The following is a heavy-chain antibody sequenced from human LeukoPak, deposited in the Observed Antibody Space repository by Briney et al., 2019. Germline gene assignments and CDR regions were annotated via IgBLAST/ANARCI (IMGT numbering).Heavy chain of an antibody. V-gene: IGHV3-7*01. Sequence: KSGGSLRLSCAASGFSFNSDWMDWVRQAPGKGLEWVANIKHDGSEKNCLDSVKGRFTISRDNAQNSLYLQMNGLRVEDSAVYYCTRRLDDWGQGTLVTVSS. D-gene: IGHD3-16*01. CDR3: TRRLDD. CDR2: IKHDGSEK. J-gene: IGHJ4*02. CDR1: GFSFNSDW.